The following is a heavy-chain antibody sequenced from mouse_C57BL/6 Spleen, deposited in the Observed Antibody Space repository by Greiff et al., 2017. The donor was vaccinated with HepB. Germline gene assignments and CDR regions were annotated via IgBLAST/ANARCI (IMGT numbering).Heavy chain of an antibody. CDR3: ASSDGYYSWFAY. J-gene: IGHJ3*01. CDR1: GFSLTSYG. D-gene: IGHD2-3*01. CDR2: IWSGGST. V-gene: IGHV2-2*01. Sequence: VQLQQSGPGLVQPSQSLSITCTVSGFSLTSYGVHWVRQSPGKGLEWLGVIWSGGSTDYNAAFISRLSISKDNSKSQVFFKMNSLQADDTAIYYCASSDGYYSWFAYWGQGTLVTVSA.